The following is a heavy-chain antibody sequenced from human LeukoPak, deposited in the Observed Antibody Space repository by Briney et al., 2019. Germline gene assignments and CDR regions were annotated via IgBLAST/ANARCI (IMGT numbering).Heavy chain of an antibody. Sequence: SETLSLTCAVYIDSFTNYYWNWIRQTPGKGLEWIGRIYTSGSTNYNPSLKSRVTISVDTSKNQFSLKLSSVTAADTAVYYCARNRFGWFDPWGQGTLVTVSS. V-gene: IGHV4-4*08. CDR3: ARNRFGWFDP. CDR1: IDSFTNYY. D-gene: IGHD3-10*01. CDR2: IYTSGST. J-gene: IGHJ5*02.